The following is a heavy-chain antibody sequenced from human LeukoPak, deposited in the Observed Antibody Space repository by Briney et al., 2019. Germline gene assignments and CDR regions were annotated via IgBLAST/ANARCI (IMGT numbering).Heavy chain of an antibody. D-gene: IGHD6-13*01. Sequence: ASVTVSCKASGYTFTGYYMHWVRQAPGQGLEWMGWINPNSGGTNYAQKFQGRVTMTRDTSISTAYMELSRLRSDDTAVYYCAREREQQPAAFNWFDPWGQGTLVTVSS. CDR3: AREREQQPAAFNWFDP. CDR2: INPNSGGT. V-gene: IGHV1-2*02. J-gene: IGHJ5*02. CDR1: GYTFTGYY.